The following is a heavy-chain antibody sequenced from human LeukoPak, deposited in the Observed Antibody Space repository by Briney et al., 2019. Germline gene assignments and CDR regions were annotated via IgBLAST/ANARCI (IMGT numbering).Heavy chain of an antibody. J-gene: IGHJ4*02. CDR1: GFTFSSYG. D-gene: IGHD1-26*01. CDR2: IRGSGTST. Sequence: GGSLRLSCAGSGFTFSSYGMSWVRQAPGKGLEWVSCIRGSGTSTYYADSVKGRFTISRDNSKNTLYLQMNSLRAEDTAVYYCAKDGFFSGSYIGYWGQGTLVTVSS. CDR3: AKDGFFSGSYIGY. V-gene: IGHV3-23*01.